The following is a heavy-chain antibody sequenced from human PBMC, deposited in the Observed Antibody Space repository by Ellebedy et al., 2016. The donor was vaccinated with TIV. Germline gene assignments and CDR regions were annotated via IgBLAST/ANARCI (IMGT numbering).Heavy chain of an antibody. CDR3: ARVHCSITTCDYYYMDV. Sequence: SETLSLXXTVSGGSVSRYFWSWTRQPAGKGLEWIGRIFTSGNFNYNPSLMSRVTMSLVTSKNQISLRLNSVTTADTAVYYCARVHCSITTCDYYYMDVWGKGTTVTVSS. CDR2: IFTSGNF. V-gene: IGHV4-4*07. D-gene: IGHD1-1*01. J-gene: IGHJ6*03. CDR1: GGSVSRYF.